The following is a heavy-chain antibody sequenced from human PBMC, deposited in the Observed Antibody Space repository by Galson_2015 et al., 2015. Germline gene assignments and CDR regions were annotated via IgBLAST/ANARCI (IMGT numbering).Heavy chain of an antibody. CDR2: INTDGTST. CDR1: GFTFSTYW. D-gene: IGHD2-15*01. V-gene: IGHV3-74*01. J-gene: IGHJ4*02. CDR3: ARVGVGSDSTNPFDY. Sequence: SLRLSCAASGFTFSTYWFHWVRQAPGKGLVWVSRINTDGTSTTYADSVKGRFTVSRDNAKNTVYLQMNSLRAEDTAVYYCARVGVGSDSTNPFDYWGQGTLVTVSS.